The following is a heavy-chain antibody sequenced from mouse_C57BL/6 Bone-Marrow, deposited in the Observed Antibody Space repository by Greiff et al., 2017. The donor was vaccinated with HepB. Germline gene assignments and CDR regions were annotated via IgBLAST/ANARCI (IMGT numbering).Heavy chain of an antibody. CDR2: YPGSGNTY. V-gene: IGHV1-83*01. D-gene: IGHD3-3*01. Sequence: VQLQQSGPELVKPGASVKMSCKASGYTFTDYYMHWVKQKPGKGLEWIGEIYPGSGNTYYNEKFKGKATLTADTSSSTAYMQLSSLTSEDSAVYFCARGGTGGFAYWGQGTLVTVSA. CDR1: YTFTDYYM. J-gene: IGHJ3*01. CDR3: RGGTGGFAY.